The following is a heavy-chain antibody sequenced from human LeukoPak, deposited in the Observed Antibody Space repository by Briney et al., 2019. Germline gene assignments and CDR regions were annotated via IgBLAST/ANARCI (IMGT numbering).Heavy chain of an antibody. CDR3: ARDWQWQQLDGDAFDI. D-gene: IGHD6-13*01. J-gene: IGHJ3*02. CDR2: IYSDGNT. CDR1: GFTVSSNY. V-gene: IGHV3-53*01. Sequence: GGSLRLSCAASGFTVSSNYMDWVRQAPGKGLEWVSLIYSDGNTYYADSVKGRFTVSRDNSKNTLYLQMNSLRAEDTAVYYCARDWQWQQLDGDAFDIWGQGTMVTVSS.